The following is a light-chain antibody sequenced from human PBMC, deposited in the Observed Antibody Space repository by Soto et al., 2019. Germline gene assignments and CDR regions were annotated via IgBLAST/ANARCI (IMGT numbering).Light chain of an antibody. J-gene: IGLJ2*01. CDR2: QDS. CDR1: KLGDKY. V-gene: IGLV3-1*01. Sequence: SYELTQPPSVSVSPGQTASITCSGDKLGDKYACWYQQKPGQSPVLVIYQDSKRPSGIPERFSGSNSGSTATLTISGTQAMDEVDYYCQAWDSSTAVFGGGTKLTVL. CDR3: QAWDSSTAV.